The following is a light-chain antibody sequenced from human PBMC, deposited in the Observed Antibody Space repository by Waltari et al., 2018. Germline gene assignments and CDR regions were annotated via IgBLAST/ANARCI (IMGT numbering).Light chain of an antibody. V-gene: IGLV3-21*02. CDR2: DDS. CDR3: HVWDSSSDHLVI. CDR1: NIERKT. J-gene: IGLJ2*01. Sequence: SYVLTQPPSVSVAPGQTARITCGGNNIERKTVHWYQQRPGQAPVVVVYDDSDRPSRVPERCSGSNSGNTATLTISRVEVGDEADYYCHVWDSSSDHLVIFGGGTRLTVL.